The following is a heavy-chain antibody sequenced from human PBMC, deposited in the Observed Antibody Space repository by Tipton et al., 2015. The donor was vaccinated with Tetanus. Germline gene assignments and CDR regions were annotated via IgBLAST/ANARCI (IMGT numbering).Heavy chain of an antibody. CDR3: ARANYEFPNKGPFDS. V-gene: IGHV1-69*01. D-gene: IGHD3/OR15-3a*01. J-gene: IGHJ4*02. Sequence: QLVQSGGEVKEPGSSVKVSCKASGGPFSEYGFAWVRQAPGQGLEYMGGIIPGFGTASYAQNFQGRVTITADESTNAVHLEFFSLRSGDTAVYYCARANYEFPNKGPFDSWGQGTLVIVSS. CDR2: IIPGFGTA. CDR1: GGPFSEYG.